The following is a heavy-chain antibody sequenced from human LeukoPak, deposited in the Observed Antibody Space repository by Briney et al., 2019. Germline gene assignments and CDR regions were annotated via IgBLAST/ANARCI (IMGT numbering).Heavy chain of an antibody. D-gene: IGHD6-25*01. V-gene: IGHV1-8*02. J-gene: IGHJ4*02. CDR1: GYTFTSYD. CDR2: MNPNSGNT. Sequence: ASVKVSCKASGYTFTSYDINWVRQATGQGLEWMGWMNPNSGNTGYAQKFQGRVTMTTDTSTSTAYMELRSLRSDDTAVYYCARRGHAPNKGPAGYQSADYWGQGTLVTVSS. CDR3: ARRGHAPNKGPAGYQSADY.